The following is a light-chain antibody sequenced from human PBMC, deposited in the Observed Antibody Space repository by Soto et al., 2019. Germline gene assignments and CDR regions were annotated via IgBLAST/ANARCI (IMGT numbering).Light chain of an antibody. V-gene: IGLV2-11*01. CDR1: SSDVGGYNS. Sequence: QSALTQPRSVSGSPGQSVTISCTGTSSDVGGYNSVSWYQQHPGKAPKLMIYDVTKRPSGVPDCFSGSKSGNTASLTISGLQAEDDADYYCCSYAGTYTLVIFGGGTKLTVL. J-gene: IGLJ2*01. CDR3: CSYAGTYTLVI. CDR2: DVT.